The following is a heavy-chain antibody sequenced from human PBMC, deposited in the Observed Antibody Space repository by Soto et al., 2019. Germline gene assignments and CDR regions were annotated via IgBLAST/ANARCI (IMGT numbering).Heavy chain of an antibody. V-gene: IGHV4-59*08. CDR2: IYYSGST. J-gene: IGHJ6*02. Sequence: SETLSLTCSVSGGSITSYYWTWIRRPPGKRLEWIGYIYYSGSTSYNPSLKSRVTISVDTSKNQVSLKLHSVTAADTAVYYCARHASGNYSGYYYYGMDVWGQGTTVTV. CDR1: GGSITSYY. CDR3: ARHASGNYSGYYYYGMDV. D-gene: IGHD3-10*01.